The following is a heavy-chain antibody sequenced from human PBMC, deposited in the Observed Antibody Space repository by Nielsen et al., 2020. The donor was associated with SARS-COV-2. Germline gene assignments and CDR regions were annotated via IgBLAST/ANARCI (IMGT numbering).Heavy chain of an antibody. CDR1: GFTFSNAW. D-gene: IGHD2-8*01. Sequence: GESLKISCGVSGFTFSNAWMSWVRQAPGKGLEWVGRIKSRPDGGTTDFAAPVKDRFTISRDDSKNTLYLQMNSLKTEDTAFYYCTTDPAPRCFGYWGQGTLVTVSS. V-gene: IGHV3-15*01. CDR3: TTDPAPRCFGY. J-gene: IGHJ4*02. CDR2: IKSRPDGGTT.